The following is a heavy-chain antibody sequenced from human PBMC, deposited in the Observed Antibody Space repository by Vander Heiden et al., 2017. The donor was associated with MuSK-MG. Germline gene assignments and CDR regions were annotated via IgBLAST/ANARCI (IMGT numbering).Heavy chain of an antibody. V-gene: IGHV4-31*03. CDR2: IYYSGST. CDR3: AREPYDGWSGYSSYILN. Sequence: QVQLQESGPGLVKPSQTLSLNCTVSGGPISSGGYYWSWIRQHPGKGLEWIWHIYYSGSTYYNPSLKSRVTISVDTSKNQFSLQLSSVTAADTAVEYCAREPYDGWSGYSSYILNWGQGTMVTVSS. CDR1: GGPISSGGYY. J-gene: IGHJ4*02. D-gene: IGHD3-3*01.